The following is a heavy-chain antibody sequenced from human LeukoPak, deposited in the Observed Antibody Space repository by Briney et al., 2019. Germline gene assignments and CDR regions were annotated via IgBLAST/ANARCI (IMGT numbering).Heavy chain of an antibody. V-gene: IGHV4-30-4*01. D-gene: IGHD1-14*01. CDR3: ARDGMDYYYYGMDV. J-gene: IGHJ6*02. CDR1: GGSISSGDYY. CDR2: IYYSGST. Sequence: SETLSLTCTVSGGSISSGDYYWSWIRQPPGKGLEWTGYIYYSGSTYYNPSLKSRVTISVDTSKNQFSLKLSSVTAADTAVYYCARDGMDYYYYGMDVWGQGTTVTVSS.